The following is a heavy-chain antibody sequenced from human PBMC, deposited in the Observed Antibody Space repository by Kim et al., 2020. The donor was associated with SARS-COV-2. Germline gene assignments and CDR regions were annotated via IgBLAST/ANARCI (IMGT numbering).Heavy chain of an antibody. J-gene: IGHJ4*02. D-gene: IGHD3-22*01. V-gene: IGHV4-34*01. CDR3: ARGYYYDSSGYYPRFDY. Sequence: HKSQVTISVDTSKNQFSLKLSSVTAADTAVYFCARGYYYDSSGYYPRFDYWGQGTLVTVSS.